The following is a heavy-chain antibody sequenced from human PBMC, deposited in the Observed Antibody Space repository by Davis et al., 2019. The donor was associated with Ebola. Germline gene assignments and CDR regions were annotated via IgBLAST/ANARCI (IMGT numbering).Heavy chain of an antibody. Sequence: SVKVSCKASGGTFSSYAISWVRQAPGQGLEWMGRIIPILGIANYAQKFQGRVTITADKSTSSAYMELSSLRSEDTAVYYCARMDIAMVRMDYYYGMDVWGQGTTVTVSS. J-gene: IGHJ6*02. D-gene: IGHD5-18*01. CDR1: GGTFSSYA. V-gene: IGHV1-69*04. CDR2: IIPILGIA. CDR3: ARMDIAMVRMDYYYGMDV.